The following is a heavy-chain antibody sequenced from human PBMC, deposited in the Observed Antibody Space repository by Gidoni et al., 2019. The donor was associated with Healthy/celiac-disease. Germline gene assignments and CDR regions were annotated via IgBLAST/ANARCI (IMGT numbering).Heavy chain of an antibody. CDR3: ASKTTVTTWDYYYGMDV. CDR2: IKQDGSEK. CDR1: GFTFSSYW. D-gene: IGHD4-17*01. Sequence: EVQLVESGGGLVQPGGSLRLSCAASGFTFSSYWMSWVRQAPGKGLEWVANIKQDGSEKYYVDSVKGRFTISRDNAKNSLYLQMNSLRAEDTAVYYCASKTTVTTWDYYYGMDVWGQGTTVTVSS. V-gene: IGHV3-7*03. J-gene: IGHJ6*02.